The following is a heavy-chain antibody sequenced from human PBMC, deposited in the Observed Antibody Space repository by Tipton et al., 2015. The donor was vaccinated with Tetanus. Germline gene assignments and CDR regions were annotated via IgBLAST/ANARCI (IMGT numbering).Heavy chain of an antibody. Sequence: TLSLICSVSGGSISGSNYFWNRIRQQPGKGPERIGYIYYSGSTHYNPSLKGRVTMSVDTSKNQFSLKLSSVTAAGTAVYYCARDSYYSSRWSFADYWGQGTLVTVSS. D-gene: IGHD3-22*01. V-gene: IGHV4-31*03. CDR2: IYYSGST. CDR1: GGSISGSNYF. CDR3: ARDSYYSSRWSFADY. J-gene: IGHJ4*02.